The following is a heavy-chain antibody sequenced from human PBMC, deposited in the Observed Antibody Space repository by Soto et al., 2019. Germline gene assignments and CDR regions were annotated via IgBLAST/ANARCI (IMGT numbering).Heavy chain of an antibody. D-gene: IGHD3-3*01. CDR3: XRVSGYDFWSGYPYGMDV. CDR1: GFTFSGYA. Sequence: PGGSLRLSCAASGFTFSGYAMHWVRQAPGKGLEWVAVISYDGSNKYYADSVKGRFTISRDNSKNTLYLQMNSLRAEDTAVYYCXRVSGYDFWSGYPYGMDVWGQGTTVTVS. CDR2: ISYDGSNK. V-gene: IGHV3-30-3*01. J-gene: IGHJ6*02.